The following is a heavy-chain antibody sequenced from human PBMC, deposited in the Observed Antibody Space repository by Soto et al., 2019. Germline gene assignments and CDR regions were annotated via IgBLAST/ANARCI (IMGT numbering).Heavy chain of an antibody. CDR2: ISWNSGSI. J-gene: IGHJ4*02. D-gene: IGHD3-22*01. CDR3: PKAYYDSSGYYYDY. CDR1: GFTFDDYA. V-gene: IGHV3-9*01. Sequence: GGSLRLSCAASGFTFDDYAMHWVRPAPGKGLEWVSGISWNSGSIGYADSVKGRFTISRDNAKNSLYLQMNSLRAEDTALYYCPKAYYDSSGYYYDYWGQGTLVTVPQ.